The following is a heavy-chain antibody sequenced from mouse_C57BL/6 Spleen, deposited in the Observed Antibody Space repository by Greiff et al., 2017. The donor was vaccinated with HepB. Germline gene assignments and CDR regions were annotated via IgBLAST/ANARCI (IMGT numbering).Heavy chain of an antibody. CDR2: IYPGSGST. Sequence: LQQPGAELVKPGASVKMSCKASGYTFTSYWITWVKQRPGQGLEWIGDIYPGSGSTNYNEKFKSKATLTVDTSSSTAYMQLSSLTSEDSAVYYCARDGSSRWYFDVWGTGTTVTVSS. CDR3: ARDGSSRWYFDV. J-gene: IGHJ1*03. CDR1: GYTFTSYW. D-gene: IGHD1-1*01. V-gene: IGHV1-55*01.